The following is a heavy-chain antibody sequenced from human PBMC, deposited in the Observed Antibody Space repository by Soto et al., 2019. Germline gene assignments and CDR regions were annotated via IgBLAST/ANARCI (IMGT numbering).Heavy chain of an antibody. CDR3: ARTMYYYDSSGYLFDY. CDR2: ISYDGSNK. J-gene: IGHJ4*02. V-gene: IGHV3-30-3*01. CDR1: GFTFSSYA. D-gene: IGHD3-22*01. Sequence: QVQLVESGGAVVQPGRSLRLSCAASGFTFSSYAMHWVRQAPGKGLEWVAVISYDGSNKYYADSVKGRFTISRDNSKNTLYLQMNSLRAEDTAVYYCARTMYYYDSSGYLFDYWGQGTLVTVSS.